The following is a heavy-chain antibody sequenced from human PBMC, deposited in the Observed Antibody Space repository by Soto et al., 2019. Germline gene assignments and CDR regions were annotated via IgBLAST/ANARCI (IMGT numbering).Heavy chain of an antibody. J-gene: IGHJ6*03. V-gene: IGHV4-59*01. CDR2: IYYSGST. CDR1: GGSISSYY. D-gene: IGHD1-26*01. CDR3: ARWASYYYYYMDV. Sequence: SETLSLTCTVSGGSISSYYWSWIRQPPGKGLEWIGYIYYSGSTNYNPSLKSRVTISVDTSKNQFSLKLSSVTAADTAVYYCARWASYYYYYMDVWGKGTTVTVSS.